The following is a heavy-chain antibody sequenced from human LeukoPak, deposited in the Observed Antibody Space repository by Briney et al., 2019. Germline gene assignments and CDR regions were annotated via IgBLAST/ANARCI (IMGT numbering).Heavy chain of an antibody. CDR1: GFTFSNAW. CDR3: VTAPYGDYYYYMDV. J-gene: IGHJ6*03. CDR2: VRVDGHTT. V-gene: IGHV3-23*01. Sequence: GGSLRLSCAASGFTFSNAWMNWVRQVPGKGLEWVSSVRVDGHTTFYADSVKGRFTISRDNSKNTLYLQMNSLRAEDTAVYYCVTAPYGDYYYYMDVWGKGTTVTISS. D-gene: IGHD4-17*01.